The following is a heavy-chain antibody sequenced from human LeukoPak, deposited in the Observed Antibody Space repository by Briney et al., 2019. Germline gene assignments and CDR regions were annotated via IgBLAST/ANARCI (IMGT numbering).Heavy chain of an antibody. Sequence: SETLSLTCTVSGGSISGYYWSWIRQPPGKGLEYIGYIYYSGSTNYNPSLKSRVTISVDTSKNQFSLKLSSVTAADTAVYYCARGARGSYSYWGQGTLVTVSS. CDR3: ARGARGSYSY. V-gene: IGHV4-59*08. D-gene: IGHD1-26*01. CDR2: IYYSGST. CDR1: GGSISGYY. J-gene: IGHJ4*02.